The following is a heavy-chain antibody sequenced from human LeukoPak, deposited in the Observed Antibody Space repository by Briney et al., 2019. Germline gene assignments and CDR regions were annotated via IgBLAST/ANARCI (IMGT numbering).Heavy chain of an antibody. CDR1: GYTFTSYG. CDR3: ARGEYFDFWSVYYYYYMDV. Sequence: GASVKVSCKASGYTFTSYGISWVRQAPGQGLEWMGGIIPIFSTTNYAQKFQGRVTITTDESTSTAYMELSSLRSEDTAVYYCARGEYFDFWSVYYYYYMDVWGTGTTVTVSS. D-gene: IGHD3-3*01. V-gene: IGHV1-69*05. CDR2: IIPIFSTT. J-gene: IGHJ6*03.